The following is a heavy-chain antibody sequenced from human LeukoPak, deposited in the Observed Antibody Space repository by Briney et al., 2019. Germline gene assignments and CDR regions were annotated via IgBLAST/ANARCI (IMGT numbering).Heavy chain of an antibody. J-gene: IGHJ5*02. CDR1: GYTFTGYY. CDR3: ARAPYCSSTSCYPNWFDP. D-gene: IGHD2-2*01. V-gene: IGHV1-2*02. Sequence: ASVKVSCKASGYTFTGYYMHWVRQAPGQGPEWMGWINPNSGGTNYAQKFQGRVTMTRDTSISTAYMELSRLRSDDTAVYYCARAPYCSSTSCYPNWFDPWGQGTLVTVSS. CDR2: INPNSGGT.